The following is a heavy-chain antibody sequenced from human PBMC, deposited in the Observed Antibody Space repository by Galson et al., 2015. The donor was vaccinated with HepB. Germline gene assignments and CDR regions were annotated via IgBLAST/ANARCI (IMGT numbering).Heavy chain of an antibody. Sequence: SVKVSCKASGYTFTDYYIHWVRQAPRQGLEWVGWINPDSGGTNYAQKFQGRVSMTRDTSISTAYMELSRLRSDDTAVYYCARAPYCDSTSCYTGNNRFDPWGQGTPVAVSS. J-gene: IGHJ5*02. CDR1: GYTFTDYY. V-gene: IGHV1-2*02. D-gene: IGHD2-2*02. CDR3: ARAPYCDSTSCYTGNNRFDP. CDR2: INPDSGGT.